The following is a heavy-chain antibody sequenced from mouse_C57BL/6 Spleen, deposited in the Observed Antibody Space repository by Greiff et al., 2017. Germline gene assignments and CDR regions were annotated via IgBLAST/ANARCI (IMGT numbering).Heavy chain of an antibody. CDR1: GYAFSSHW. D-gene: IGHD4-1*01. Sequence: LKESGASVKISCKASGYAFSSHWMNWVKQRPGKGLEWIGQIYPGDGDTNYNGKFKGKATLTADKSSSTAYMQLSSLTSEDSAVYFCARPTGTRWYFDVWGTGTTVTVSS. V-gene: IGHV1-80*01. J-gene: IGHJ1*03. CDR2: IYPGDGDT. CDR3: ARPTGTRWYFDV.